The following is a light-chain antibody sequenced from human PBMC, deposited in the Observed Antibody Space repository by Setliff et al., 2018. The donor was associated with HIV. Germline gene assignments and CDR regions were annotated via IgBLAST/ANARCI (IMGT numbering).Light chain of an antibody. CDR3: QQYKNYPLT. J-gene: IGKJ4*01. Sequence: DIQMTQSPSTLSASVGDRVTITCRASQSISTWLAWFQQKTGKAPKLLIYQSSSLESGVPSRFSGSGSGTEFTLTISSLQADDFATYYCQQYKNYPLTFGGGTKVDIK. V-gene: IGKV1-5*03. CDR1: QSISTW. CDR2: QSS.